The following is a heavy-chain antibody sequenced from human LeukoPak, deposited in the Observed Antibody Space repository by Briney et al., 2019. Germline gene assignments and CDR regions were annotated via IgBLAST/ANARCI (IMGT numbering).Heavy chain of an antibody. J-gene: IGHJ4*02. CDR1: VGSISSFY. Sequence: SETLSLPCTVSVGSISSFYWSWTRQPPGKGPEWIGYIYSSGSTNDNPSLKSRVTIAVVTSKNQFSLKLISVTAADTAVYYCARGDRSTGWAYYFDYWGQGTLVTLSS. CDR2: IYSSGST. V-gene: IGHV4-59*01. D-gene: IGHD2-8*02. CDR3: ARGDRSTGWAYYFDY.